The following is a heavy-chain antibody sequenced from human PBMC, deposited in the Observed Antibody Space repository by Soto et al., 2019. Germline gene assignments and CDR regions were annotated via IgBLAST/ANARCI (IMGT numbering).Heavy chain of an antibody. V-gene: IGHV1-18*01. J-gene: IGHJ5*02. CDR1: GYTFTSYG. Sequence: GASVKVSCKASGYTFTSYGISWVRQAPGQGLEWMGWISAYNGNTNYAQKLQGRVTMTTDTSTSTAYMELRSLRSDDTAVYYCARGSYCISTSCYLGWFDPWGQGTLVTVSS. CDR3: ARGSYCISTSCYLGWFDP. CDR2: ISAYNGNT. D-gene: IGHD2-2*01.